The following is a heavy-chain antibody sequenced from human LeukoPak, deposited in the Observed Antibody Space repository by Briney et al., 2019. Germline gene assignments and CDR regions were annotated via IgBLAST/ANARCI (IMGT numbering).Heavy chain of an antibody. CDR3: AKEGGYCSGGSCYNFDY. V-gene: IGHV3-30*02. CDR2: IRYDGSNK. J-gene: IGHJ4*02. Sequence: GGSLRLSCAASGFTFSSYGMHWVRQAPGKGLEGVAFIRYDGSNKYYADSVKGRFTISRDNSKNTLYLQMNSLRAEDTAVYYCAKEGGYCSGGSCYNFDYWGQGTLVTVSS. CDR1: GFTFSSYG. D-gene: IGHD2-15*01.